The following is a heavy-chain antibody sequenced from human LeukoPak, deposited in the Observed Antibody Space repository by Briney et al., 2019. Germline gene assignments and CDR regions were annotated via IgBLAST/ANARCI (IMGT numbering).Heavy chain of an antibody. J-gene: IGHJ1*01. V-gene: IGHV4-34*01. Sequence: SETLSLTCAVYGGSFSGYYWSWIRQPPGKGLEWIGEINHSGSTNYNPSLKSRVTISVDTSKNQFSLKLSSVTAADTAVYYCARGLPRNYYDSSGYYSKTQYFQHWGQGTLVTDSS. D-gene: IGHD3-22*01. CDR3: ARGLPRNYYDSSGYYSKTQYFQH. CDR2: INHSGST. CDR1: GGSFSGYY.